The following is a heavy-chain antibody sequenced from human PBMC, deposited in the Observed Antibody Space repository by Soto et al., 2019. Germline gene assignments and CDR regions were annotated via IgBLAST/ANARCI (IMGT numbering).Heavy chain of an antibody. D-gene: IGHD2-15*01. J-gene: IGHJ3*02. CDR3: ARDMEYCSGGRCYSPTTRCAADI. CDR1: GGSISSGGYY. Sequence: QVQLQESGPGLVKPSQTLSLTCTVSGGSISSGGYYWSWIRQHPGKGLEWIGYISYSGSTYYNPSLKSRVIIAVDTSNNQFSLKPSSVTAADTAVYYCARDMEYCSGGRCYSPTTRCAADIWGQGTMVTVSS. V-gene: IGHV4-31*03. CDR2: ISYSGST.